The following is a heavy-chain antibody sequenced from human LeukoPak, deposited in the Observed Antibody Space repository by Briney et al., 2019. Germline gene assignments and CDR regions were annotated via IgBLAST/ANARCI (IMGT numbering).Heavy chain of an antibody. CDR1: GGSNSSTINH. CDR2: IYYSGST. D-gene: IGHD3-10*01. CDR3: ARMVRGVTRWFDP. V-gene: IGHV4-39*07. Sequence: SETLSLTCTVSGGSNSSTINHWGWIRQPPGKGLEWIATIYYSGSTYYNPSLKSRVTIFVDMSKTQFSLRLSSVTAADTAVYYCARMVRGVTRWFDPWGQGTLVTASS. J-gene: IGHJ5*02.